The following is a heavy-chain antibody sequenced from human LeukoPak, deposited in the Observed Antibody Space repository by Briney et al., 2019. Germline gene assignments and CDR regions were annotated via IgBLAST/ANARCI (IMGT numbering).Heavy chain of an antibody. V-gene: IGHV3-23*01. CDR2: VSGSGGST. Sequence: RGSLRLSCAASGFTFSSYAMSWVRQPPGKGLEWVSAVSGSGGSTYYADSVKGRFTISRDNSKNTLYLQMSSLRAEDTAVYYCAKDGGSAPTFIDFWGQGTLVTATS. CDR3: AKDGGSAPTFIDF. D-gene: IGHD6-25*01. J-gene: IGHJ4*02. CDR1: GFTFSSYA.